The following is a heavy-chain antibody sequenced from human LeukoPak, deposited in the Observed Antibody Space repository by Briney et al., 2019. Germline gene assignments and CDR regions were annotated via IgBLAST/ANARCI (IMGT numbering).Heavy chain of an antibody. D-gene: IGHD3-10*01. J-gene: IGHJ4*02. V-gene: IGHV3-23*01. CDR1: GFTFSSYS. Sequence: GGSLRLSCAASGFTFSSYSMSWVRQAPGKGLEWVSAISDSGGSTYYADSVKGRFTISRDNTKNTLYLQMNSLRAEDTAVYYCAKDGSGKRRYYFDYWGQGTLVTVSS. CDR3: AKDGSGKRRYYFDY. CDR2: ISDSGGST.